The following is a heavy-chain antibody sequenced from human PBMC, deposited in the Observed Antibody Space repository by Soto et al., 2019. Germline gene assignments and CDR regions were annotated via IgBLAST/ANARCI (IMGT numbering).Heavy chain of an antibody. CDR3: ARDTALNYDSSGYPGGDYYYGMDV. CDR2: IYYSGST. CDR1: GGSISSGGYY. D-gene: IGHD3-22*01. Sequence: SETLSLTCTVSGGSISSGGYYWSWIRQHPGKGLEWIGHIYYSGSTYYNPSLKSRVTISVDTSKNQFSLKLSSVTAADTAVYYCARDTALNYDSSGYPGGDYYYGMDVCGQGSTVTVS. V-gene: IGHV4-31*03. J-gene: IGHJ6*02.